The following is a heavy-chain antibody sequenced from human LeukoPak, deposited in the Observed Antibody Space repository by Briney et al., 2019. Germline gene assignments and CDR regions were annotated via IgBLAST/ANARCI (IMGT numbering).Heavy chain of an antibody. Sequence: SETLSLTCTVSGGPISSSSYYWSWIRQPPGKGLEWIGEINHSGSTNYNPSLKSRVTISVDTSKNQFSLKLSSVTAADTAVYYCASRSPPSYYYYMDVWGKGTTVTVSS. J-gene: IGHJ6*03. CDR3: ASRSPPSYYYYMDV. CDR1: GGPISSSSYY. V-gene: IGHV4-39*07. CDR2: INHSGST.